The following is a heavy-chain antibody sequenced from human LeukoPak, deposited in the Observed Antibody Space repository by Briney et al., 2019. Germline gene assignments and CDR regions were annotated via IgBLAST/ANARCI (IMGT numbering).Heavy chain of an antibody. CDR3: TADFEMNAYAYYYYYMGV. J-gene: IGHJ6*03. CDR1: GLTFGDYP. Sequence: SGLTFGDYPLSWVRQAPGKGLEWVGFIRPKPSRATTEYAASVKGRFTISRDDSKGVAYLQMNRLKPEDTGIYYCTADFEMNAYAYYYYYMGVWGKGTTVIVSS. CDR2: IRPKPSRATT. D-gene: IGHD3-16*01. V-gene: IGHV3-49*04.